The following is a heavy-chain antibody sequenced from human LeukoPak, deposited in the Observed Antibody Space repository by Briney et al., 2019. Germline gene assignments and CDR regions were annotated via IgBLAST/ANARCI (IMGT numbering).Heavy chain of an antibody. Sequence: SETLSLTCSVSGGSINNYYWSWIRQPPGKGLEWIGEINHSGSTNYNPSLKSRVTISVDTSKNQFSLKLSSVTAADTAVYYCARAAAVAGIDYWGQGTLVTVSS. CDR2: INHSGST. CDR1: GGSINNYY. J-gene: IGHJ4*02. D-gene: IGHD6-19*01. V-gene: IGHV4-34*01. CDR3: ARAAAVAGIDY.